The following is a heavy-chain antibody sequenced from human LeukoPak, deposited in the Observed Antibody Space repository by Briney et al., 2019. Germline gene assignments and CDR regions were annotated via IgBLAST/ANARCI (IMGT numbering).Heavy chain of an antibody. CDR1: GFTVSTNY. CDR2: ISSSGSTI. Sequence: GGSLRLSCAASGFTVSTNYMSWVRQAPGKGLEWVSYISSSGSTIYYADSVKGRFTISRDNAKNSLYLQMNSLRAEDTAVYYCAKDVMITFGGVIDPPYYFDYWGQGTLVTVSS. CDR3: AKDVMITFGGVIDPPYYFDY. V-gene: IGHV3-11*01. D-gene: IGHD3-16*02. J-gene: IGHJ4*02.